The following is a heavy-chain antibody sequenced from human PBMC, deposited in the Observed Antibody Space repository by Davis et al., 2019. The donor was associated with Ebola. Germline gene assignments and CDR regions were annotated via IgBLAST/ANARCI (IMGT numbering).Heavy chain of an antibody. Sequence: GESLKISCAASGFSFRTYDMHWVRQVTGKTLEWVSAIGTAGDTYYPASVMGRFTISRENARNSLYLQMNSLRTEDTAVYYCVRPAFGSHYFDYWGQGILVTVSS. J-gene: IGHJ4*02. CDR3: VRPAFGSHYFDY. CDR2: IGTAGDT. CDR1: GFSFRTYD. V-gene: IGHV3-13*01. D-gene: IGHD2-2*01.